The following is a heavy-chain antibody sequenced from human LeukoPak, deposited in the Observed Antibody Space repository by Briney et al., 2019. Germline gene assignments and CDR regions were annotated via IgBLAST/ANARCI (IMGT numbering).Heavy chain of an antibody. CDR3: ARGRTVRGAIKFYYYMDV. D-gene: IGHD3-10*01. CDR1: GGSFSGYY. Sequence: SETLSLTCAVYGGSFSGYYWSWIRQPPGKGLEWIGEINHSGSTNYNPSLKSRVTISVDTSKNQFSLKLSSVTAADTAVYYCARGRTVRGAIKFYYYMDVWGKGTTVTVSS. J-gene: IGHJ6*03. CDR2: INHSGST. V-gene: IGHV4-34*01.